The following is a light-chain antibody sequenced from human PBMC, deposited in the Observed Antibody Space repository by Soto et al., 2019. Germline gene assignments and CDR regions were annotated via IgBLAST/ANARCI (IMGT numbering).Light chain of an antibody. CDR1: QSISSN. J-gene: IGKJ4*01. CDR2: SAS. CDR3: QQYHDWPPLT. Sequence: EIVMTQSPATLSVSPGERVNLSCRASQSISSNLAWYQQKPGQPPRLLFYSASPRATGTPARFSGSGSGTEFTLTISSLQSEDVAVYYCQQYHDWPPLTFGGGNNVQI. V-gene: IGKV3-15*01.